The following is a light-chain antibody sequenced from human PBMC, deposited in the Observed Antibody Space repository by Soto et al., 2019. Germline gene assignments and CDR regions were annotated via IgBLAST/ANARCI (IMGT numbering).Light chain of an antibody. Sequence: DIQMTQSPSTLSASVGDRVTITCRASQSSNWLAWYQQKPGKAPKLLIYKASSLESGVPSRFIGSGSGTEFNLTISSLQPDYFATYYCQQYNNYSPRTFGQGTKVEIK. J-gene: IGKJ1*01. CDR2: KAS. V-gene: IGKV1-5*03. CDR1: QSSNW. CDR3: QQYNNYSPRT.